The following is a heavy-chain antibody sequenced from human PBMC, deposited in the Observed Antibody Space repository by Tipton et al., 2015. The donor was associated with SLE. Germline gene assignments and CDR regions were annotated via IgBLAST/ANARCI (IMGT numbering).Heavy chain of an antibody. J-gene: IGHJ4*02. D-gene: IGHD6-6*01. CDR3: ARPRSGSSAPFDY. CDR1: GGSIGSSNYY. V-gene: IGHV4-39*01. Sequence: TLSLTCTVSGGSIGSSNYYWGWIRQHPGKGLEWIGSIYYSGNTNYNPSLKSRVTISVDTSKTQFSLKLSSVTAADTAVYYCARPRSGSSAPFDYWGQGTLVTVSS. CDR2: IYYSGNT.